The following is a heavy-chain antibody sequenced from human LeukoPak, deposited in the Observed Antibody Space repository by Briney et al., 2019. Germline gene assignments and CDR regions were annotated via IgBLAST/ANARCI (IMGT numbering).Heavy chain of an antibody. CDR2: INPKTGDT. Sequence: EASVKVSCKASGGTFSSYTISWVRQAPGQGLEWMGWINPKTGDTRYAQKLRGRVTMTRDTSVSTIYLDLSGLRSDDTAVYFCARDGYRNELDYWGRGTLVTVSS. V-gene: IGHV1-2*02. D-gene: IGHD5-24*01. CDR3: ARDGYRNELDY. J-gene: IGHJ4*02. CDR1: GGTFSSYT.